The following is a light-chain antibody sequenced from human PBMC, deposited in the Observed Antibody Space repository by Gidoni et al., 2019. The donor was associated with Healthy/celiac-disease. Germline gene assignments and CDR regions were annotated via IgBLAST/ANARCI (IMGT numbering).Light chain of an antibody. CDR2: AAS. Sequence: DIQMTQSPSSLSASVGDRVTITCRASQSISSYLNWYQQKPGKAPKPLIYAASSLQSGVPSRFSGSGSGTDFTLTISSLQPEDFATYYCQQSYSTPSTFXQXTKVEIK. V-gene: IGKV1-39*01. CDR1: QSISSY. J-gene: IGKJ1*01. CDR3: QQSYSTPST.